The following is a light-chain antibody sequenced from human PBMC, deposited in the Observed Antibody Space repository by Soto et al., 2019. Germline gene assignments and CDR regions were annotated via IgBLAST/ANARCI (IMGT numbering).Light chain of an antibody. Sequence: DIQMTQSPSTLSASVGDRVTITCRASQSISTWLAWYQQKPGKAPKLLIYRAPTLKTGVPSRFSGSGSGTEFTLSIISLQPDDFATYYYQQDNSFSAFGFGPGTK. J-gene: IGKJ3*01. CDR1: QSISTW. V-gene: IGKV1-5*03. CDR3: QQDNSFSAFG. CDR2: RAP.